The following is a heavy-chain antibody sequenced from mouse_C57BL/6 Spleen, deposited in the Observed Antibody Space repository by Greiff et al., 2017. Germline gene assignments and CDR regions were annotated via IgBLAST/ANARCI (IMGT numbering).Heavy chain of an antibody. D-gene: IGHD4-1*01. CDR2: ISSGGSYT. CDR1: GFTFSSYG. CDR3: ARLPLTGTNYFDY. J-gene: IGHJ2*01. Sequence: EVHLVESGGDLVKPGGSLKLSCAASGFTFSSYGMSWVRQTPDKRLEWVATISSGGSYTYYPDSVKGRFIISRDNAKNTLYLQMSSLKSEDTAMYYCARLPLTGTNYFDYWGRGTTLTVSS. V-gene: IGHV5-6*01.